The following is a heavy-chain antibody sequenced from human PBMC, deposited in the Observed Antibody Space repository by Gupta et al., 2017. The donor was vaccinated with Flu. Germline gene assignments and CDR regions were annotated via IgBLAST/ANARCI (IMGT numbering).Heavy chain of an antibody. CDR3: AADPFYFYGSGSFGY. J-gene: IGHJ4*02. CDR2: IVVGSGNT. D-gene: IGHD3-10*01. V-gene: IGHV1-58*02. CDR1: GSPFPSSA. Sequence: QMQLVQSGPEVRKPGTSVKVSCKASGSPFPSSAMQWVRQARGQRLEWIGWIVVGSGNTNFAQKLQERVTITRDMSTSTVYMELSSLTSEDTAVYYCAADPFYFYGSGSFGYWGQGTLVTVSS.